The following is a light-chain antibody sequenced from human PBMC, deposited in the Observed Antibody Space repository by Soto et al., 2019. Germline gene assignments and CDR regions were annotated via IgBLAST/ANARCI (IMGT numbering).Light chain of an antibody. CDR3: CSYAGSSPFLYV. J-gene: IGLJ1*01. V-gene: IGLV2-23*02. Sequence: QSVLTQAASVSGAPGQSSTISCTGTSSDVGRYNTVSWFQQHPGKAPTLMIYEVSKRPSGVSNRFSGSKSGNTASLTISGLQADDEADYSCCSYAGSSPFLYVSGPGSTFTVL. CDR1: SSDVGRYNT. CDR2: EVS.